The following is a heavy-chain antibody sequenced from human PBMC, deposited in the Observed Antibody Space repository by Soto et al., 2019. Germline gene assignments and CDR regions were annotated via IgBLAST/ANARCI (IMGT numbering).Heavy chain of an antibody. Sequence: SVKVSCKASGGTFSSYAITWVRQAPGQGLEWMGGIIPIFGTANYAQKCQGRVTITADESTSTAYMELSSLRSEDTAVYYCARDQLGYYASSGYGPNAFDIWGQGTMVTVSS. D-gene: IGHD3-22*01. V-gene: IGHV1-69*13. CDR1: GGTFSSYA. J-gene: IGHJ3*02. CDR2: IIPIFGTA. CDR3: ARDQLGYYASSGYGPNAFDI.